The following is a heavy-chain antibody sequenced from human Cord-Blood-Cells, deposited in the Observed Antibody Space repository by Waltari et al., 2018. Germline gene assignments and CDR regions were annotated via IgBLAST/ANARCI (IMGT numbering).Heavy chain of an antibody. CDR1: GFTFPSSA. V-gene: IGHV1-58*01. J-gene: IGHJ2*01. D-gene: IGHD2-8*01. CDR2: IVVGSGNT. CDR3: AAHVLTYFDL. Sequence: QMQLVQSGPEVTKPGTSVKVSCKASGFTFPSSAVQWVRQARGQRLACVGWIVVGSGNTNYAQKFQERVTITRDMSTSTAYMELSSLRSEDTAVYYCAAHVLTYFDLWGRGTLVTVSS.